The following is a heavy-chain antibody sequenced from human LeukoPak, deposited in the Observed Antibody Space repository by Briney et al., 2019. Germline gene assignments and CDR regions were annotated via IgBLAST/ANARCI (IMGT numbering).Heavy chain of an antibody. Sequence: PGGSLRLSCAASGFTFTTFWMSWVRHAPGKGLEWVANIKQDGSERYYVDSVKGRFTISRDNAKNSLYLQMNSLRAEDTGVYYCAGSGWKVYLDYWGQGALVTVSS. J-gene: IGHJ4*02. V-gene: IGHV3-7*01. D-gene: IGHD6-19*01. CDR2: IKQDGSER. CDR1: GFTFTTFW. CDR3: AGSGWKVYLDY.